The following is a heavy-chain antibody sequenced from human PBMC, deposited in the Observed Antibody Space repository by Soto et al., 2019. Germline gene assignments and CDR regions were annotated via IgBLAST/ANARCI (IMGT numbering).Heavy chain of an antibody. CDR1: GFSLSTSGVG. D-gene: IGHD5-12*01. CDR3: AHNQYSGYAADFDY. CDR2: IHWDNDK. J-gene: IGHJ4*02. V-gene: IGHV2-5*02. Sequence: QIILKESGPALVKPTQTLTLTCTFSGFSLSTSGVGVGWIRQPPGKALDWLALIHWDNDKRYSPSLESRLSITKDTSKNLVVLTMTNMDPVDTGTYYCAHNQYSGYAADFDYWGRGTLVTVSS.